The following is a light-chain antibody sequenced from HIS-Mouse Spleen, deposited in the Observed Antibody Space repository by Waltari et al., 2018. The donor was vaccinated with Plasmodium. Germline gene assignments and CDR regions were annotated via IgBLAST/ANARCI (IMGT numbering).Light chain of an antibody. CDR3: MIWHSSAWV. J-gene: IGLJ3*02. V-gene: IGLV5-45*03. CDR1: SGINVGTYT. CDR2: YKSDSDK. Sequence: QAVLTQPSSLSASPGASASLTCTLRSGINVGTYTIYWSQHKPGSPPQYLLRYKSDSDKQQGSGVPSRFSGSKDASANAGILLISGLQSEDEADYYCMIWHSSAWVFGGGTKLTVL.